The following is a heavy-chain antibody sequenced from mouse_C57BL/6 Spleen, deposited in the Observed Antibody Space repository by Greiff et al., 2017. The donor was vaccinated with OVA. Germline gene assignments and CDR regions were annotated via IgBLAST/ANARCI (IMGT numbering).Heavy chain of an antibody. D-gene: IGHD2-12*01. CDR2: IYPGSGST. V-gene: IGHV1-55*01. CDR3: ARSVSYYWYFDV. J-gene: IGHJ1*03. Sequence: QVQLQQPGAELAKPGASVKLSCKASGYTFTSYWITWVKQRPGQGLEWIGDIYPGSGSTYYNEKFKSKATLTVDTSSSTAYMQLSSLTSEDSAVYYCARSVSYYWYFDVWGTGTTVTVSS. CDR1: GYTFTSYW.